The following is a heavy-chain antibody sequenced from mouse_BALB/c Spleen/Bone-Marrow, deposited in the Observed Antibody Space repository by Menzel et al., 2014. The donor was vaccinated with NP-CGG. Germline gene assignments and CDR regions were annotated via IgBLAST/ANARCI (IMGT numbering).Heavy chain of an antibody. V-gene: IGHV1-82*01. D-gene: IGHD1-1*01. CDR2: IYPGGGDT. J-gene: IGHJ3*01. CDR3: ARTYGSSYFVY. CDR1: GYAFSGSW. Sequence: VQLQQSGPEMVKPGASVKISCRASGYAFSGSWMNWVKQRPGQGLEWIGRIYPGGGDTNYNGKFKGKATLTADKSPSTAYMQLSSLTSVDSAVYICARTYGSSYFVYWGQGTLVTVSA.